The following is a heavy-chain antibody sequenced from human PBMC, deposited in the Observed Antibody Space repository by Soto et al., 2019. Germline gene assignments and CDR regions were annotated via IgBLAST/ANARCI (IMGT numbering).Heavy chain of an antibody. CDR1: GFTFSSYW. J-gene: IGHJ5*02. V-gene: IGHV3-7*03. Sequence: EVQLVESGGGLVQPGGSLRLSCAASGFTFSSYWMSWVRQAPGKGLEWVANIKQDGSEKYYVDSVKGRFTISRDNAKNSLYLQMNSLRAEDTAVYYCAREIGTRYSSGWYEGYWFDPWGQGTLVTVSS. CDR2: IKQDGSEK. D-gene: IGHD6-19*01. CDR3: AREIGTRYSSGWYEGYWFDP.